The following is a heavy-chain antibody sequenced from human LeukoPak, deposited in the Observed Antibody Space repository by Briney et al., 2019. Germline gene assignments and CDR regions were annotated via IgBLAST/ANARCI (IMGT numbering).Heavy chain of an antibody. Sequence: GGSLRLSCAASGFTFNNYNMNWVRQAPGKGLEWVSSISDSSSYIYYADSVKGRFTISRDNAKNSLYLQMNSLRAEDTAVYYCARETRRRYDFWSGYPVLIGDYYYYYMDVWGKGTTVTVSS. CDR1: GFTFNNYN. J-gene: IGHJ6*03. CDR2: ISDSSSYI. V-gene: IGHV3-21*01. CDR3: ARETRRRYDFWSGYPVLIGDYYYYYMDV. D-gene: IGHD3-3*01.